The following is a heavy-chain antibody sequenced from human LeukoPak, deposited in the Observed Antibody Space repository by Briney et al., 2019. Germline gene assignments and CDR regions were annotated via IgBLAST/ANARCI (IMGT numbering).Heavy chain of an antibody. CDR1: GYTFTRYY. CDR2: INPSGGST. J-gene: IGHJ4*02. Sequence: ASVTVSCKASGYTFTRYYIHWVREAPEQGLERMGLINPSGGSTSYAQNFQGRVTMTRDTSTSTVYMDLSSLKSEDTAIYYCAREAVAGRIIRDWKYYFDYWGQGTLVTVSS. CDR3: AREAVAGRIIRDWKYYFDY. V-gene: IGHV1-46*01. D-gene: IGHD6-19*01.